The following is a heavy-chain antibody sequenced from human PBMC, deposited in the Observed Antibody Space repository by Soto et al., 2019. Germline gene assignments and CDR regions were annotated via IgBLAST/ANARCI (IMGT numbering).Heavy chain of an antibody. Sequence: LSLTCTVSGGSISSGGYYWSWIRQHPGKGLEWIGYIYYSGSTYYNPSLKSRVTISVDTSKNQFSLKLSSVTAADTAVYYCARGSRVLRYFDSFDYWGQGTLVTVSS. CDR3: ARGSRVLRYFDSFDY. J-gene: IGHJ4*02. D-gene: IGHD3-9*01. V-gene: IGHV4-31*03. CDR1: GGSISSGGYY. CDR2: IYYSGST.